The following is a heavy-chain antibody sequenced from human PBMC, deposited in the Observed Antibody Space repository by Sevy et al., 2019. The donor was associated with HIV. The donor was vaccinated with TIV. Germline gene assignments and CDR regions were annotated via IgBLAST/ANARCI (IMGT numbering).Heavy chain of an antibody. Sequence: GGSLRLSCTASGFTFSNFGIHWVRQAPGKGLEWVTLMWYDGNNKYYADSVKGRFTISRDTSKNTVYLQMNNLRDEDTAVYYCARGPSLIVAGAAGYLDYWGQGTLVTVSS. CDR1: GFTFSNFG. D-gene: IGHD2-21*01. V-gene: IGHV3-33*08. CDR2: MWYDGNNK. J-gene: IGHJ4*02. CDR3: ARGPSLIVAGAAGYLDY.